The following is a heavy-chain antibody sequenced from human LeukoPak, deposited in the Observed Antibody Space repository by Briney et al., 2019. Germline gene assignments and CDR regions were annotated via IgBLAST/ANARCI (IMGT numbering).Heavy chain of an antibody. D-gene: IGHD5-18*01. CDR1: GYTFTSYY. CDR2: INPSGGST. CDR3: ARGYSYGIDH. J-gene: IGHJ4*02. V-gene: IGHV1-46*01. Sequence: GASVTVSFMASGYTFTSYYMHWVRQAPGQGLEWMGIINPSGGSTTYAQKFQGRVTMTRDTSTSTVYMELSSLRSEDMAVYDCARGYSYGIDHWGQGTLVTASS.